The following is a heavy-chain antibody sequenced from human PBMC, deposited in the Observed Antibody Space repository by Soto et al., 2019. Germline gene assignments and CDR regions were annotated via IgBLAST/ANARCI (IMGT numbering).Heavy chain of an antibody. V-gene: IGHV4-30-4*01. CDR1: GDSISSADYF. CDR3: AREPSLPTARNDF. CDR2: IFHSGTT. D-gene: IGHD4-17*01. Sequence: PSETLSLTCSVSGDSISSADYFWTWIRQSPGKGLEWMGYIFHSGTTYYNPSLKGRLLISIENSKNQFPLRLTSVTAADSAVYFCAREPSLPTARNDFWGPGTLVTVSS. J-gene: IGHJ4*02.